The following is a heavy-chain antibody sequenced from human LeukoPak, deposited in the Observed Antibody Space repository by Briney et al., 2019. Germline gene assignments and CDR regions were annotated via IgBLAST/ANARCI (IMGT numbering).Heavy chain of an antibody. CDR2: IYYSGST. CDR3: ARAPYSYGYLRYFDY. D-gene: IGHD5-18*01. J-gene: IGHJ4*02. V-gene: IGHV4-59*01. CDR1: GGSISSYY. Sequence: SETLSLTCTVSGGSISSYYWSWIRQPPGKGLEWIGYIYYSGSTNYNPSLKSRVTISVDTSKNQFSLKLSSVTAADTAVYYCARAPYSYGYLRYFDYWGQGTLVTVSS.